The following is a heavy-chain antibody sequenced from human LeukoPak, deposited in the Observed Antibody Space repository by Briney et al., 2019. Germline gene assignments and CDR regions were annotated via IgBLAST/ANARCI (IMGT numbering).Heavy chain of an antibody. CDR1: GGSIGSYY. CDR3: ARHQVDYYDSSSFDY. D-gene: IGHD3-22*01. J-gene: IGHJ4*02. Sequence: SETLSLTCTVSGGSIGSYYWSWIRQPPGKGLEWIGYIYYSGSTNYNPSLKSRVTISVDTSKNQFSLKLSSVTAADTAVYYCARHQVDYYDSSSFDYWGQGTLVTVSS. CDR2: IYYSGST. V-gene: IGHV4-59*08.